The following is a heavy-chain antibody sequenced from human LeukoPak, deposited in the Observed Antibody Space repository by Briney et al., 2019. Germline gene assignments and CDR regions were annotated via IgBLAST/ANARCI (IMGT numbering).Heavy chain of an antibody. CDR3: ARGSITMVRGLIMAFDS. Sequence: GGSLRLSCAASGFTFSTYAMHWVRQAPGKGLEYVSSISSNGGSTYYANSVQGRFTISRDNSKNTLYLQMGSLRAEDMAVYYCARGSITMVRGLIMAFDSWGQGTLVTVPS. CDR1: GFTFSTYA. J-gene: IGHJ4*02. V-gene: IGHV3-64*01. CDR2: ISSNGGST. D-gene: IGHD3-10*01.